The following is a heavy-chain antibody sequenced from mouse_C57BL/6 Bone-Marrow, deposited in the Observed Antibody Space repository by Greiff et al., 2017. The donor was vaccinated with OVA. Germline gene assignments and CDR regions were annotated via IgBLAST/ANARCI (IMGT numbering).Heavy chain of an antibody. D-gene: IGHD1-1*01. Sequence: EVHLVESGPGLVKPSQSLSLTCSVTGYSITSGYYWNWIRQFPGNKLEWMGYISYDGSNNYNPSLKNRISITRDTSKNQFFLKLNSVTTEDTATYYCARDYYGSSYDWYCDVWGTGTTVTVSS. CDR3: ARDYYGSSYDWYCDV. CDR2: ISYDGSN. CDR1: GYSITSGYY. J-gene: IGHJ1*03. V-gene: IGHV3-6*01.